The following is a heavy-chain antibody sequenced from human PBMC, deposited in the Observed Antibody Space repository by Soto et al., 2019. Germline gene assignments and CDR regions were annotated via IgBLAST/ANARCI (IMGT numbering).Heavy chain of an antibody. J-gene: IGHJ4*02. CDR3: ARLSDYIWGSYRSTAFDY. CDR2: IYYSGST. V-gene: IGHV4-59*08. Sequence: SETLSLTCTVSGGSISSYYWSWIRQPPGKGLEWIGYIYYSGSTNYNPSLKSRVTISVDTSKNQFSLKLSSVTAADTAVYYCARLSDYIWGSYRSTAFDYWGQGTLVTVS. D-gene: IGHD3-16*02. CDR1: GGSISSYY.